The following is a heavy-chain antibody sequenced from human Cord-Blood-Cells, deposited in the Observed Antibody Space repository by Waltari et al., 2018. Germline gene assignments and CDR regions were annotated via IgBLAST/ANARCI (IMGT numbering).Heavy chain of an antibody. Sequence: QVQLQESGPGLVKPSGTLSLTCAVSGGSISSSNWWCGVRQPPGKGLEWIGEIYHSGSTNYNPSLKSRVTISVDKSKNQFSLKLSSVTAADTAVYYCAVRDSSGYYYFDYWGQGTLVTVSS. CDR3: AVRDSSGYYYFDY. CDR2: IYHSGST. V-gene: IGHV4-4*02. CDR1: GGSISSSNW. J-gene: IGHJ4*02. D-gene: IGHD3-22*01.